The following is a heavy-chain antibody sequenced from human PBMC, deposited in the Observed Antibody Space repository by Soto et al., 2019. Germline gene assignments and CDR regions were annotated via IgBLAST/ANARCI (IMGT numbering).Heavy chain of an antibody. Sequence: GESLKIACKGSGYSFTSYWIGWVRQMPGKGLEWMGIIYPGDSDTRYSPSFQGQVTISADKSISTAYLQWSSLKASDTAMYYCARLPIVSGQTNIVAFDYWGQRTLVTVSS. D-gene: IGHD5-12*01. CDR1: GYSFTSYW. V-gene: IGHV5-51*01. CDR3: ARLPIVSGQTNIVAFDY. J-gene: IGHJ4*01. CDR2: IYPGDSDT.